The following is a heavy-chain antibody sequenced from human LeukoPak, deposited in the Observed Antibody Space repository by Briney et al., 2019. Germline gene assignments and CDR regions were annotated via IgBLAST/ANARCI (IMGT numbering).Heavy chain of an antibody. V-gene: IGHV3-9*01. CDR1: GFTFDDYA. CDR3: AKDRGTTVPYYFDY. Sequence: GGSLRLSCAASGFTFDDYAMHWVRQAPGKGLEWVSGISWNSGSIGYADSVKGRFTISRDNAKNSLYLQMNSLRAEDTALYYCAKDRGTTVPYYFDYWGQGTLVTVSS. CDR2: ISWNSGSI. D-gene: IGHD4-17*01. J-gene: IGHJ4*02.